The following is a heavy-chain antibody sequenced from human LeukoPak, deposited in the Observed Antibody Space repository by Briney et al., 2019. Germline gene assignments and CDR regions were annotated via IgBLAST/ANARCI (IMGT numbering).Heavy chain of an antibody. Sequence: GGSLRLSCAASGFTFSFYAMTWVRQAPGKGLEWVSSIDGRGSPTYYADSVKGRFTISRDNSKNTLYLLLNSLRAEDTAVYYCAKVPRIAVALYYFDYWGQGTLVTVSS. V-gene: IGHV3-23*01. CDR3: AKVPRIAVALYYFDY. CDR2: IDGRGSPT. J-gene: IGHJ4*02. D-gene: IGHD6-19*01. CDR1: GFTFSFYA.